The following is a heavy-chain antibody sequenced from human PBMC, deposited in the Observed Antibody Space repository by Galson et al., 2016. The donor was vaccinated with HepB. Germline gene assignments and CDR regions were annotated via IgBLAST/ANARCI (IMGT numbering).Heavy chain of an antibody. V-gene: IGHV3-9*01. CDR1: GFTFDDFA. J-gene: IGHJ4*02. Sequence: SLRLSCAASGFTFDDFAMHWVRLAPGKGLEWVSGISWNSGNIDYAGSVKGRFTISRDNAKNSLDLHMNSLRPEDTALYFCAKDMGGVGITPIFDLWGQGIPVTVSS. D-gene: IGHD3-10*01. CDR3: AKDMGGVGITPIFDL. CDR2: ISWNSGNI.